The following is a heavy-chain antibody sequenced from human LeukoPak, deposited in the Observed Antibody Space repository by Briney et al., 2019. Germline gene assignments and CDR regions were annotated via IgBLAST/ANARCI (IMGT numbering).Heavy chain of an antibody. CDR2: IYTSGTI. CDR3: ARDSGTTGEVKFDP. CDR1: GRPISGYH. D-gene: IGHD1-7*01. V-gene: IGHV4-4*07. Sequence: SETLSLTCSVYGRPISGYHWSWIPQPAGSALEWIGRIYTSGTISYNPSLKSRVTMSVDTSKNQFPLKLSSVTAADTAVYYCARDSGTTGEVKFDPWGQGTLVTVSS. J-gene: IGHJ5*02.